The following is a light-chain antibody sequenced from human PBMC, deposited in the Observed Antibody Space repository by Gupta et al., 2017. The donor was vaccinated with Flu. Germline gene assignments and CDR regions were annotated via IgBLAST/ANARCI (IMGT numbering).Light chain of an antibody. CDR3: QSEDSSGTYLV. Sequence: SYDLTQPASVPLSPGQTARITCSGDALPKQYAYWYQQKQGQARVLVIYNDSERPSGIPGRFSGSSSGTTATLTISGVQAEDEADYYCQSEDSSGTYLVFGGGTKLTVL. CDR2: NDS. J-gene: IGLJ2*01. CDR1: ALPKQY. V-gene: IGLV3-25*02.